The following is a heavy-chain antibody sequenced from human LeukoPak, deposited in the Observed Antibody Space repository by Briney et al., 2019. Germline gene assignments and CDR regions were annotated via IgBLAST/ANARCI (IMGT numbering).Heavy chain of an antibody. V-gene: IGHV3-30-3*01. J-gene: IGHJ4*02. Sequence: PGGSLRLSCAASGFTFSSYAMHWVRQAPGKGLEWVAVISYDGSNKYYADYVKGRFTISRDNSKNTLYLQMNSLRAEDTAVYYCARDHRTRYSYTTYYFDYWGQGTLVTVSS. CDR1: GFTFSSYA. D-gene: IGHD5-18*01. CDR3: ARDHRTRYSYTTYYFDY. CDR2: ISYDGSNK.